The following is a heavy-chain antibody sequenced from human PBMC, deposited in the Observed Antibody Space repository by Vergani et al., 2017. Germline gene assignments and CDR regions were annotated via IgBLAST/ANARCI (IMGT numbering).Heavy chain of an antibody. CDR1: GFTFSSYG. CDR3: ARDGPGMDV. V-gene: IGHV3-33*01. Sequence: QVQLVESGGGVVQPGRSLRLSCAASGFTFSSYGMHWARQAPGKGLEWVAVIWYDGSNKYYADSVKGRFTISRDNSKNTLYLQMNSLRAEDTAVYYCARDGPGMDVWGQGTTVTVSS. J-gene: IGHJ6*02. CDR2: IWYDGSNK.